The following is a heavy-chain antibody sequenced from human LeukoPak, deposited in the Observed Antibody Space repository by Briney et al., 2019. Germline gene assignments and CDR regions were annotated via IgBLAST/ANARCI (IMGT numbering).Heavy chain of an antibody. CDR1: GFTFSRYA. J-gene: IGHJ4*02. D-gene: IGHD4-17*01. CDR3: ARTGYGDYHYFDY. V-gene: IGHV3-21*03. CDR2: ISTSSSYI. Sequence: PGGSLRLSCAASGFTFSRYAMNWVRQAPGKGLEWVSSISTSSSYIYYADSVKGRFTISRDNAKNSLYLQMDSLRAEDTAVYYCARTGYGDYHYFDYWGQGTLVTVSS.